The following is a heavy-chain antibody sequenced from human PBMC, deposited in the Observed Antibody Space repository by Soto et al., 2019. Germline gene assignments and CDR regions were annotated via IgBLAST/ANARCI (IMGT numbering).Heavy chain of an antibody. CDR2: INPNSGRT. Sequence: QVQLVQSGAEVKKSGASVKVSWKASGYAFSQFYIHWMRQAPGQGLEWMGWINPNSGRTKFAQNFQGWVTMTRDTSIKTVYMELSGLRSDATAVYYCARESGGTTATLDYYYFYMDVWGKGTTVTVSS. CDR3: ARESGGTTATLDYYYFYMDV. D-gene: IGHD4-17*01. CDR1: GYAFSQFY. V-gene: IGHV1-2*04. J-gene: IGHJ6*03.